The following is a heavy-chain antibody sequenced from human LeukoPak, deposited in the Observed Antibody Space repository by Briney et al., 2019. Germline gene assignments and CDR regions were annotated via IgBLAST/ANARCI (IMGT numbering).Heavy chain of an antibody. CDR3: ARVFLRDHSSSWYYYYYYGMDV. D-gene: IGHD6-13*01. V-gene: IGHV1-2*02. J-gene: IGHJ6*02. Sequence: ASVKVSCMASGYTFTGYYMHWVRQAPGQGLEWMGWINPNSGGTNYAQKFQGRVTMTRDTSISTAYMELSRLRSDDTAVYYCARVFLRDHSSSWYYYYYYGMDVWGQGTTVTVSS. CDR2: INPNSGGT. CDR1: GYTFTGYY.